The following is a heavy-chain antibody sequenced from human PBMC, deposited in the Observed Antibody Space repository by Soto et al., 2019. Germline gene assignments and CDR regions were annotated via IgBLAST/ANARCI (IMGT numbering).Heavy chain of an antibody. Sequence: QVQLQQWGAGLLKPSETLSLTCAVYGGSFSGYYRSWIRQPPGKGLEWIGEINHSGSTNYNPSLKSRVTISVDTSKNQFSLKLSSVTAADTAVYYCAVPGIAVAGSGWFDPWGQGTLVTVSS. V-gene: IGHV4-34*01. CDR1: GGSFSGYY. CDR2: INHSGST. J-gene: IGHJ5*01. D-gene: IGHD6-19*01. CDR3: AVPGIAVAGSGWFDP.